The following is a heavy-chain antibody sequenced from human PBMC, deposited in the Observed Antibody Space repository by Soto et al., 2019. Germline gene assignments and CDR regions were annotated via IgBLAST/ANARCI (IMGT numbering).Heavy chain of an antibody. V-gene: IGHV3-11*01. CDR1: GFTFSDYY. Sequence: GGSLRLSCAASGFTFSDYYMSWIRQAPGKGLEWVSYISSSGSTIYYADSVKGRFTISRDNAKNSLYLQMNSLRAEDTAVYYCARDLGLYCSSTSCRKGHWFDPWGQGTLVTVSS. CDR2: ISSSGSTI. D-gene: IGHD2-2*01. J-gene: IGHJ5*02. CDR3: ARDLGLYCSSTSCRKGHWFDP.